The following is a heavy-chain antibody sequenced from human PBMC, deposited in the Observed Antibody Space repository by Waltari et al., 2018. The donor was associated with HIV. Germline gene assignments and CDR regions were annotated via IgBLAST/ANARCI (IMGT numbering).Heavy chain of an antibody. V-gene: IGHV4-31*01. Sequence: QVQLQESGPGLVKSSQPLSLTCPVSGGSITRGGNYWSCIPQPPGKGLEWIGYIYYSGSTYYNPSLKSLVTISVDTSKNQFSLKLSSGTAADTAVYYCARAHGGGSSTWYYYFDCWGQGTLVTVSS. CDR1: GGSITRGGNY. CDR3: ARAHGGGSSTWYYYFDC. CDR2: IYYSGST. J-gene: IGHJ4*02. D-gene: IGHD6-13*01.